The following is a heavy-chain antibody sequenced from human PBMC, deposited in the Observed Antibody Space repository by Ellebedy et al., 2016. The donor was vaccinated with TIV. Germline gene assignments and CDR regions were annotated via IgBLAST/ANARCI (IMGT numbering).Heavy chain of an antibody. CDR3: ARVSYLVVVEIT. D-gene: IGHD3-22*01. J-gene: IGHJ5*02. V-gene: IGHV3-23*01. CDR1: GFTFSSYA. CDR2: ISGSGGST. Sequence: GESLKISXAASGFTFSSYAMSWVRQAPGKGLEWVSAISGSGGSTYYADSVKGRFTISRDNSKNTLYLQMNSLRAEDTAVYYCARVSYLVVVEITWGQGTLVTVSS.